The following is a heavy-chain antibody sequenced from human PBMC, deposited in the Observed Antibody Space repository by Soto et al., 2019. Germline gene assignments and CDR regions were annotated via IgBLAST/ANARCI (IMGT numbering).Heavy chain of an antibody. J-gene: IGHJ5*02. CDR3: AAEGALKPFSS. V-gene: IGHV3-21*01. CDR2: ISGSSIYI. Sequence: PGKGLEWVSHISGSSIYIHYADSVRGRFTISRDNAKNSVYLQMDSVRVEIRAGYYGAAEGALKPFSSWGQGARVSVSA.